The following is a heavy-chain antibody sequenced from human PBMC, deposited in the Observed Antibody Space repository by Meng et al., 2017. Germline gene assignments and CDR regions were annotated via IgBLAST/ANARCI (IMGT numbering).Heavy chain of an antibody. V-gene: IGHV1-69*09. CDR2: IIPILGIA. CDR1: GGTFSSYT. D-gene: IGHD3-22*01. CDR3: ARDPHYYDSRGEFDP. Sequence: QVQLVQSGAEVKKPGASVKVSCKASGGTFSSYTISWVRQAPGQGLEWMGRIIPILGIANYAQKFQGRVTITADKSTSTAYMELSSLRSEDTAVYYCARDPHYYDSRGEFDPWGQGTLVTVFS. J-gene: IGHJ5*02.